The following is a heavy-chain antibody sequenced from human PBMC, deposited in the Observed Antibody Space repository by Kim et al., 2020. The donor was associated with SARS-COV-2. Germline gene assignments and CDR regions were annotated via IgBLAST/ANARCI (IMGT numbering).Heavy chain of an antibody. CDR3: TSDSYSGSYGH. J-gene: IGHJ4*02. CDR2: INPNSGDT. V-gene: IGHV1-2*02. D-gene: IGHD1-26*01. CDR1: GYMFTDHY. Sequence: ASVKVSCKTSGYMFTDHYMHWVRQAPGQGLEWMGWINPNSGDTRYAQNFQGRVTMITATSISTAYMEMNSLTSVDSAIFYCTSDSYSGSYGHWGKGTLVTVSS.